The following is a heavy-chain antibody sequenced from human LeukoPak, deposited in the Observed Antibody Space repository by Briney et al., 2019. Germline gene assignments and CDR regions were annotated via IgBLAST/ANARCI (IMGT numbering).Heavy chain of an antibody. D-gene: IGHD4-23*01. Sequence: SETLSLTCTVSGGSINNYYWSWIRQPPGKGLEWIGYIYYSGSTNYNPSLKSRVTISVDTSKNQFSLKLSSVTAADTAVYYCARDGGGNSYAFDIWGQGTMVTVSS. CDR2: IYYSGST. V-gene: IGHV4-59*01. J-gene: IGHJ3*02. CDR1: GGSINNYY. CDR3: ARDGGGNSYAFDI.